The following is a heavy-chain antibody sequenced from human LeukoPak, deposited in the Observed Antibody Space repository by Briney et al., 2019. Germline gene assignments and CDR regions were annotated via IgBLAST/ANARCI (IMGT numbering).Heavy chain of an antibody. J-gene: IGHJ4*02. Sequence: GRSLRLSCAASGFTFSSYGMHWVRQAPGKGLEWVAVISYDGSNKYYADSVKGRLTISRDNSKNTLYLQMNSLRAEDTAVYYCAKERGVYGSGSYHDYWGQGTLVTVSS. CDR3: AKERGVYGSGSYHDY. CDR2: ISYDGSNK. V-gene: IGHV3-30*18. CDR1: GFTFSSYG. D-gene: IGHD3-10*01.